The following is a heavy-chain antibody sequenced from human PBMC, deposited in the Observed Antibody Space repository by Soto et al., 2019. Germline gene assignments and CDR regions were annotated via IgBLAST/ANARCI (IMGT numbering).Heavy chain of an antibody. D-gene: IGHD2-15*01. J-gene: IGHJ6*02. V-gene: IGHV3-33*01. CDR2: IWYDGSNK. CDR3: ARDPTHCSGGSCYLRGTYGMAV. Sequence: ESGGGVVQPGRSLRLSCAASGFTFSSYGMHWVRQAPGKGLEGVAVIWYDGSNKYYADSVKVRFTISRDNSKNTLYLQMNSLRAEDTAVYYCARDPTHCSGGSCYLRGTYGMAVWGQGTTVTVSS. CDR1: GFTFSSYG.